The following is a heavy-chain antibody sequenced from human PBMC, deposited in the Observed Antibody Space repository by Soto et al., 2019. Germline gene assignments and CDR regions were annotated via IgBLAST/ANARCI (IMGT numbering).Heavy chain of an antibody. D-gene: IGHD1-7*01. Sequence: ASVKVSCNVSVYTLTELSIHCVRQAPGKGLEWMGGFDPEDGETIYAQKFQGRVTMTEDTSTDTAYMELSSLRSEDTAVYYCATDPPPGTTGGMDVWGQGTTVTVSS. CDR1: VYTLTELS. V-gene: IGHV1-24*01. CDR2: FDPEDGET. J-gene: IGHJ6*02. CDR3: ATDPPPGTTGGMDV.